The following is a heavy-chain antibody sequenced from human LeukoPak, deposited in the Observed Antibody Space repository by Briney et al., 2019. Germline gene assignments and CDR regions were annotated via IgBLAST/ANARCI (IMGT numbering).Heavy chain of an antibody. CDR1: GCSFTSYW. CDR2: IYPGDSDT. J-gene: IGHJ3*02. V-gene: IGHV5-51*01. Sequence: GESLKISCKGSGCSFTSYWIGLVRQMPGKGLEWMGIIYPGDSDTRYSPSFQGQVTISADKSITSAYLQWSSLRASDTAMYYCARPANRGDAFDIWGQGTMVTVSS. D-gene: IGHD2/OR15-2a*01. CDR3: ARPANRGDAFDI.